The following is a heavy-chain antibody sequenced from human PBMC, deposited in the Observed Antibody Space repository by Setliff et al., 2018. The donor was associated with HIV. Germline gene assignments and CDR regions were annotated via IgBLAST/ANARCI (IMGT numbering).Heavy chain of an antibody. V-gene: IGHV1-3*01. CDR1: GYTFTTYS. CDR2: INVGKGDT. CDR3: VRGVTRDISGYYRDEYFQH. D-gene: IGHD3-22*01. Sequence: ASVKVSCKASGYTFTTYSIHWVRQAPGQSLEWMGWINVGKGDTRFAQSLQGRVTLTTDTSTNTAYMEMRTLRSDDTAVYFCVRGVTRDISGYYRDEYFQHWGQGTPVTVSS. J-gene: IGHJ1*01.